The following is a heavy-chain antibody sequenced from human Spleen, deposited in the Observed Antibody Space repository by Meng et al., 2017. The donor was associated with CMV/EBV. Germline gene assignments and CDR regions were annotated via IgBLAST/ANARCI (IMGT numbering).Heavy chain of an antibody. Sequence: GESLKISCAASGFTFSSYSMNWVRQAPGKGLEWVSSISSSSSYIYYADSVKGRFTISRDNAKSSIDLQMNSLRVEDTAVYYCAKGFADGINWGQGTLVTVSS. CDR2: ISSSSSYI. V-gene: IGHV3-21*04. CDR1: GFTFSSYS. D-gene: IGHD1-14*01. J-gene: IGHJ4*02. CDR3: AKGFADGIN.